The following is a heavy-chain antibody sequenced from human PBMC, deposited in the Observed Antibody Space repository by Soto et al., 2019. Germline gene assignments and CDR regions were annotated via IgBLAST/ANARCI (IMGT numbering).Heavy chain of an antibody. CDR2: VYSTGGV. D-gene: IGHD1-26*01. CDR1: GDSIGRFY. CDR3: ARDLSGTGLDI. J-gene: IGHJ6*02. Sequence: QLQLHESGPGLVKPSETLSLTCNVSGDSIGRFYWSWIRQSAGKGLEWIGRVYSTGGVTYNPALKGRFTISLDRSNNHVSLEMNSVTAADTAVYFWARDLSGTGLDIWGRGTRVSVAS. V-gene: IGHV4-4*07.